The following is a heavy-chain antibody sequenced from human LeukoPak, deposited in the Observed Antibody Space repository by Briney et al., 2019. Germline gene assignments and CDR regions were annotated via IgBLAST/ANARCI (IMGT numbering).Heavy chain of an antibody. Sequence: SETLSLTCTVSGGSISSSSYYWSWIRRPPGKGLEWIGYIYYSGSTNYNPSLKSRVTISVDTSKNQFSLKLSSVTAADTAVYYCARAYYDILTGYSSDAFDIWGQGTMVTVSS. V-gene: IGHV4-61*01. CDR2: IYYSGST. D-gene: IGHD3-9*01. CDR1: GGSISSSSYY. CDR3: ARAYYDILTGYSSDAFDI. J-gene: IGHJ3*02.